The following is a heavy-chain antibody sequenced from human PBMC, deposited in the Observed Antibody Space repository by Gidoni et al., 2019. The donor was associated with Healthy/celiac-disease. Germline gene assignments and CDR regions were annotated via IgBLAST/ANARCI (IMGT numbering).Heavy chain of an antibody. CDR2: SYYSGST. CDR3: ARDSRIQLWLYFDY. CDR1: GGSISSGGYY. D-gene: IGHD5-18*01. Sequence: QVQLQESGPGLVKPSQTLSLTCTVSGGSISSGGYYWSWIRQHPGKGLEWIGYSYYSGSTYYNPSLKSRVTISVDTSKNQFSLKLSSVTAADTAVYYCARDSRIQLWLYFDYWGQGTLVTVSS. J-gene: IGHJ4*02. V-gene: IGHV4-31*03.